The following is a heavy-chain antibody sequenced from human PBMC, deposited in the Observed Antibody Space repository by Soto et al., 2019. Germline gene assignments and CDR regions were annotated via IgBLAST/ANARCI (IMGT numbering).Heavy chain of an antibody. V-gene: IGHV3-74*01. D-gene: IGHD2-15*01. Sequence: EVQLVESGGGLVQPGGSLRLSCAASGFTFSSYWMHWVRQAPGKGLVWVSRINSDGSSTSYADSVKGRFTISRDNAKNTLYLHMNSLRAEDTAVYYCARTLLFSHGMDVWGQGTTVTVSS. CDR2: INSDGSST. J-gene: IGHJ6*02. CDR3: ARTLLFSHGMDV. CDR1: GFTFSSYW.